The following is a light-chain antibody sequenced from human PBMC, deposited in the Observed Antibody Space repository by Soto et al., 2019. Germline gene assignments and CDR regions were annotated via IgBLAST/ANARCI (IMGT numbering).Light chain of an antibody. Sequence: DIQMTQSPSTLSASVGDRVTITCRASQSISNWLAWYQQKPGKAPKLLIYKASTLESGVPSRFSGIGSGTEFTLTITNLQPDDFATYYCQQYNSSFGQGTKLEIK. V-gene: IGKV1-5*03. CDR2: KAS. CDR1: QSISNW. J-gene: IGKJ2*01. CDR3: QQYNSS.